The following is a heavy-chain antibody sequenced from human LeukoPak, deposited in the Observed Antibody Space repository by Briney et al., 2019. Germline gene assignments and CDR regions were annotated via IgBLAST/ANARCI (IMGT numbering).Heavy chain of an antibody. D-gene: IGHD2-15*01. CDR2: IYYSGST. CDR3: AREACSGGSCYSDY. V-gene: IGHV4-59*08. Sequence: KPSETLSLTCTVSGGSISSYYWSWIRQPPGKGLDWIGYIYYSGSTNYNPSLKSRVTISVDTSKNQFSLKLSSVTAADTAVYYCAREACSGGSCYSDYWGQGTLVTVSS. J-gene: IGHJ4*02. CDR1: GGSISSYY.